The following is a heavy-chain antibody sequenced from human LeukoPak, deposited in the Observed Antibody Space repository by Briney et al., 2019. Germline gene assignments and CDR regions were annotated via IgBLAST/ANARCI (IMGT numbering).Heavy chain of an antibody. Sequence: PSETLSLTCAVYGGSFSGYYWSWLRQPPGKGLEWIGEINHSGSTNYNPSLKSRVTISVDTSKNQFSLKLSSVTAADTAVYYCAMEVPREGYYDSSGFSHWGQGTLVTVSS. CDR2: INHSGST. CDR3: AMEVPREGYYDSSGFSH. V-gene: IGHV4-34*01. D-gene: IGHD3-22*01. CDR1: GGSFSGYY. J-gene: IGHJ4*02.